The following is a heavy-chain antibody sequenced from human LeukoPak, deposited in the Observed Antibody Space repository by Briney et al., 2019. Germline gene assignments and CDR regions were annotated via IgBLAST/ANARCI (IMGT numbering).Heavy chain of an antibody. CDR3: ARGGIAVAGIGDP. V-gene: IGHV3-7*01. Sequence: GGSLRLSCAASGFTFSSYWMSWVRQAPGKGLEWVANIRQDGSEKYYVDSVKGRFTISRDNAKNSLYLQMNSLRAEDTAVYYCARGGIAVAGIGDPWGQGTLVTVSS. D-gene: IGHD6-19*01. CDR1: GFTFSSYW. J-gene: IGHJ5*02. CDR2: IRQDGSEK.